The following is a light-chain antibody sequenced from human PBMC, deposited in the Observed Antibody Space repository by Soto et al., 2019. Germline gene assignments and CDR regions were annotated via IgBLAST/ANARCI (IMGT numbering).Light chain of an antibody. V-gene: IGLV3-1*01. Sequence: SSELTQPPSVSVSPGQTASITCSGDKLGDKYACWYQQKPGQSPVLVIYQDSKRPSGIPERFSGSNSGSTATLTISGTQAMDEADYYCQAWDSSTVVFGTGTKLTVL. CDR3: QAWDSSTVV. CDR2: QDS. J-gene: IGLJ1*01. CDR1: KLGDKY.